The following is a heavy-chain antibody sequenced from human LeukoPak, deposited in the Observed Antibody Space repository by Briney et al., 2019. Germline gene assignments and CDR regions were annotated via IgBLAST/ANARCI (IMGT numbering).Heavy chain of an antibody. CDR3: ARDSDLIKGDY. D-gene: IGHD1-26*01. CDR1: GFTFSSYA. V-gene: IGHV3-48*04. J-gene: IGHJ4*02. Sequence: PGGSLRLSCAASGFTFSSYAMSWVRQAPGKGLEWVSYISSSGSTIYYADSVKGRFTISRDNAKNSLYLQMNSLRAEDTAVYYCARDSDLIKGDYWGQGTLVTVSS. CDR2: ISSSGSTI.